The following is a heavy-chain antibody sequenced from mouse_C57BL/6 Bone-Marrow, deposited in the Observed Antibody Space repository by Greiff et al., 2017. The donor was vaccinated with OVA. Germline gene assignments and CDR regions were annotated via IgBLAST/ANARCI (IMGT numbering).Heavy chain of an antibody. Sequence: VQLQQPGAELVKPGASVKLSCKASGYTFTSYWMQWVKQRPGQGLEWIGEIDPSDSYTNYNQKFKGKATLTVDTSSSTAYMQLSSLTSEDSAVYYCAARGYDGYFHFDYWGQGTTLTGSS. CDR3: AARGYDGYFHFDY. CDR1: GYTFTSYW. V-gene: IGHV1-50*01. J-gene: IGHJ2*01. D-gene: IGHD2-3*01. CDR2: IDPSDSYT.